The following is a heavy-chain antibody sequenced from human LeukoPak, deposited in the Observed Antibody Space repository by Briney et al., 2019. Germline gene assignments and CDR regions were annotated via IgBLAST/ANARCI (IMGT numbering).Heavy chain of an antibody. V-gene: IGHV5-51*01. Sequence: GESLKISCKGSGYSFTSYWIGWVRQMPGKGLEWMGIIYPGDSDTRYSPSFQGQVTISADKSISTAYLQWSSLKASDTAMYYCARHDGPPGDLSYFDYWGQGTLVTVSS. CDR2: IYPGDSDT. D-gene: IGHD7-27*01. CDR1: GYSFTSYW. CDR3: ARHDGPPGDLSYFDY. J-gene: IGHJ4*02.